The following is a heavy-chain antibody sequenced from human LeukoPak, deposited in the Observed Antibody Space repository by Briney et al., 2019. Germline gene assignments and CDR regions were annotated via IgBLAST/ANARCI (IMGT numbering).Heavy chain of an antibody. V-gene: IGHV4-38-2*01. Sequence: SETLSLTCAVSGYSISSGYHWGWVRQPPGKGLEWIGSIYHSGKTYYNPSLKSRVTISGDTSMNQFSLKLSSVTAADTAVYYCARTLYCSGTTCYSPELFHSWGQGTLVTVSS. CDR2: IYHSGKT. CDR3: ARTLYCSGTTCYSPELFHS. D-gene: IGHD2-15*01. CDR1: GYSISSGYH. J-gene: IGHJ4*02.